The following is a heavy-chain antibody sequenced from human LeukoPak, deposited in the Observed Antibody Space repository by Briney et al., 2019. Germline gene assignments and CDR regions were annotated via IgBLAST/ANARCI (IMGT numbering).Heavy chain of an antibody. CDR1: GGSISSYY. Sequence: SETLSLTCTVSGGSISSYYWSWIRQPPGKGLEWIGYIYYSGSTNYNPSLKSRVTISVDTSKNQFSLKLSSVTAADTAVYYCARVDCSGGSCYHFDYWGQGTLVTVSS. CDR3: ARVDCSGGSCYHFDY. CDR2: IYYSGST. D-gene: IGHD2-15*01. J-gene: IGHJ4*02. V-gene: IGHV4-59*01.